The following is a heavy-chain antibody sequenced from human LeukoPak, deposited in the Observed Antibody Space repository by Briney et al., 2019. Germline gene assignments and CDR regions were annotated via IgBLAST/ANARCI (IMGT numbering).Heavy chain of an antibody. D-gene: IGHD3-22*01. CDR3: AKDFYDSSGSRYDY. CDR1: GLSFINYA. V-gene: IGHV3-23*01. Sequence: PGGSLRLSCVASGLSFINYAMTWVRQAPGKGLEWVSTINSGSAGSTSYADPVRGRSTISRDNSKNTLFMQMNSLRAEDTAVYYCAKDFYDSSGSRYDYWGQGTLVTVSS. CDR2: INSGSAGST. J-gene: IGHJ4*02.